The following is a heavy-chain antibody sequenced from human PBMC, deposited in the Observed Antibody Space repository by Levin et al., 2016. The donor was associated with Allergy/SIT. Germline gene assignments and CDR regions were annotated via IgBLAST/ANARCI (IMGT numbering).Heavy chain of an antibody. V-gene: IGHV3-49*04. CDR2: IRSKAYGGTT. Sequence: GESLKISCTASGFTFGDYAMSWVRQAPGKGLEWVGFIRSKAYGGTTEYAASVKGRFTISRDDSKSIAYLQMNSLKTEDTAVYYCTREDYYDSSGYYLRDYYYYGMDVWGQGTTVTVSS. CDR3: TREDYYDSSGYYLRDYYYYGMDV. CDR1: GFTFGDYA. J-gene: IGHJ6*02. D-gene: IGHD3-22*01.